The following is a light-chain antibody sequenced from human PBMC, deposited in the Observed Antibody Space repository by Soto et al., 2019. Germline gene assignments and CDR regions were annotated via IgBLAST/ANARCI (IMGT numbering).Light chain of an antibody. J-gene: IGLJ1*01. CDR3: SSYTSDTTGV. V-gene: IGLV2-14*03. Sequence: QSVLTQPASVSGSPGQSIAISCTGTSSDVGGYNYVCWYQQHPGKAPKMMIYDVTTRPSGVSNRFSGSKSGNTAALTISGLQAEDEADYYCSSYTSDTTGVFGTGTKLTVL. CDR2: DVT. CDR1: SSDVGGYNY.